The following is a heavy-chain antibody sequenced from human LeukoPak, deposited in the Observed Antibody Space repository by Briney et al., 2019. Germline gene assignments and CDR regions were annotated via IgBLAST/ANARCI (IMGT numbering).Heavy chain of an antibody. CDR1: GYTFTGYY. J-gene: IGHJ4*02. Sequence: GASVKVSCKASGYTFTGYYMHWVRQAPGQGLEWMGRINPNSGGTNYAQKFQGRVTMTRDTSISTAYMELSRLRSDDTAVYYCARVQTAMVLYYFDYWGQGTLVTVSS. CDR2: INPNSGGT. D-gene: IGHD3-10*01. CDR3: ARVQTAMVLYYFDY. V-gene: IGHV1-2*06.